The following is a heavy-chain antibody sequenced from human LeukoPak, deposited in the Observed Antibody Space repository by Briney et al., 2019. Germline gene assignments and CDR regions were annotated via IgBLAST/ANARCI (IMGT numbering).Heavy chain of an antibody. CDR2: ISYDGTNK. Sequence: GRSLRLSCSASGFSFSYYGFHWVRQAPGKGLEWVALISYDGTNKYYADSVKGRFTISRDNSKNTLFLQMNSLRAEDTAVYYCASFAITAAAGHDYWGQGTLVTVSS. CDR1: GFSFSYYG. D-gene: IGHD6-13*01. V-gene: IGHV3-30*03. J-gene: IGHJ4*02. CDR3: ASFAITAAAGHDY.